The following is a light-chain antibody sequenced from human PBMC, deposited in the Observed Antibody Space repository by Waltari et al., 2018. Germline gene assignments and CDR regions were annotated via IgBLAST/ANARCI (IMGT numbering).Light chain of an antibody. CDR3: SSYASSSTVL. CDR2: DVS. CDR1: SSDVGGYNY. V-gene: IGLV2-14*01. Sequence: QSALTQPASVSGSPGQSITISCTGTSSDVGGYNYVSWYQQHPGKAPKPMIYDVSNRPSGVSNRFSGSKSGNTASLTISGLQAEDEADYYCSSYASSSTVLFGGGTKVTVL. J-gene: IGLJ2*01.